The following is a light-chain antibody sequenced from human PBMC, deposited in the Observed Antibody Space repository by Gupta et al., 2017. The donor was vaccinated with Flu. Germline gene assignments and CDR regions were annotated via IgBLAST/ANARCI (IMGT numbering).Light chain of an antibody. CDR1: QSVSSSY. CDR3: QQDGSSPFT. CDR2: GAS. J-gene: IGKJ1*01. Sequence: IVLTPSPGTLSLSPGERATLSCRASQSVSSSYLAWYQLKPGQPTTRHTYGPLIYGASTRATGIPDRFSGSGSGTDFTLTISRLEPEDFAVYYCQQDGSSPFTFGQGTKVEIK. V-gene: IGKV3-20*01.